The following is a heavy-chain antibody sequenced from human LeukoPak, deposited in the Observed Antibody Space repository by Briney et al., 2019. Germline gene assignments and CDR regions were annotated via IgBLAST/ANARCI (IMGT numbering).Heavy chain of an antibody. CDR1: GYTFTSYA. J-gene: IGHJ4*02. CDR3: ARDASRVVVVIDYFDY. D-gene: IGHD3-22*01. CDR2: INAGNGNT. Sequence: ALVKVSCKASGYTFTSYAMHWVRQAPGQRLEWMGWINAGNGNTKYSQKFQGRVTITRDTSASTAYMELSSLRSEDTAVYYCARDASRVVVVIDYFDYWGQGTLVTVSS. V-gene: IGHV1-3*01.